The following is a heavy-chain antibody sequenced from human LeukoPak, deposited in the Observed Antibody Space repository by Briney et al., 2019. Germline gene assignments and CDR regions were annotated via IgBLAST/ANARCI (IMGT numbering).Heavy chain of an antibody. CDR2: IKQDGSEK. CDR1: GFTFRTYW. CDR3: ARDREGYFDY. J-gene: IGHJ4*02. Sequence: GGSLRLSCAASGFTFRTYWMSWVRQAPGKGLEWVAHIKQDGSEKYYVGSVEGRFTISRDNAKNSLYLQMNSLRAEDTAVYYCARDREGYFDYWGQGTLVTVSS. V-gene: IGHV3-7*01.